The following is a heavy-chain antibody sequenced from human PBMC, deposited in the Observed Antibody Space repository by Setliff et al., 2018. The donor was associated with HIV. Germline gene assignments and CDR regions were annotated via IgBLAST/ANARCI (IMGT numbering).Heavy chain of an antibody. CDR3: MRNSGWALGS. CDR1: GDSIDSPHC. V-gene: IGHV4-4*02. J-gene: IGHJ4*02. Sequence: PSETLSLTCTVSGDSIDSPHCWSWVRQSLEKGLEWIGEVCQRGGINYYPFFWSRATISMDKPKSHFSLRLTSVTAADTAVYFCMRNSGWALGSWGQGTLVTVSS. D-gene: IGHD3-16*01. CDR2: VCQRGGI.